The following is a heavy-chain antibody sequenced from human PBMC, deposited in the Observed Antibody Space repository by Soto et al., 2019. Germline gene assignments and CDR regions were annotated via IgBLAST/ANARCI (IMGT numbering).Heavy chain of an antibody. V-gene: IGHV4-31*03. CDR2: IYYSGST. J-gene: IGHJ2*01. CDR1: GGSISSGGYY. CDR3: ARDVMNLADWYFDL. Sequence: QVQLQESGPGLVKPSQTLSLTCTVSGGSISSGGYYWSWIRQHPGKGLEWIGYIYYSGSTYYNPSLKSRVTISVDTSKNQFSLKLSSVTAADTAVYYCARDVMNLADWYFDLWGRGTLVTVSS.